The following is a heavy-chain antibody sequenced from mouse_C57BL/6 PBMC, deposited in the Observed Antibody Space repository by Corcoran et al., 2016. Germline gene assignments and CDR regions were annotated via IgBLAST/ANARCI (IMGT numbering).Heavy chain of an antibody. J-gene: IGHJ4*01. CDR3: ARNEGGYDYGVYAMDY. V-gene: IGHV1-80*01. D-gene: IGHD2-4*01. CDR2: IYPGDGDT. CDR1: GYAFSSYW. Sequence: QVQLQQSGAELVKPGASVKISCKASGYAFSSYWMNWVKQRPGKGLEWIGQIYPGDGDTNYNGKFKGKATLTADKSSSTAYMQLSSLTSEDSAVYFCARNEGGYDYGVYAMDYWGQGTSVTVSS.